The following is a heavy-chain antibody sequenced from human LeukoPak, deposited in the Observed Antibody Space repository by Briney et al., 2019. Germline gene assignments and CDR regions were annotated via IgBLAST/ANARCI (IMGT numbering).Heavy chain of an antibody. CDR2: INPNSGGT. V-gene: IGHV1-2*02. CDR3: ARDRGITIFGVVTKYYYYYGMDV. D-gene: IGHD3-3*01. CDR1: GYTFTGYY. Sequence: GASVKVSCKASGYTFTGYYMHWVRQAPGQGLEWMGWINPNSGGTNYAQKFQGRVTMTRDTSISTAYMELSRLRSEDTAVYYCARDRGITIFGVVTKYYYYYGMDVWGQGTTVTVSS. J-gene: IGHJ6*02.